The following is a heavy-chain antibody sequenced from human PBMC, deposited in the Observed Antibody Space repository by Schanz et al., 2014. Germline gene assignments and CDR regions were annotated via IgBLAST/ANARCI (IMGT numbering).Heavy chain of an antibody. V-gene: IGHV3-21*05. CDR2: IGNGGVTI. CDR3: ARGGPAYYFDD. CDR1: GFSFSTYW. Sequence: VQLVDSGGGLVKPGGSLRLSCAASGFSFSTYWMSWVRQAPGKGLEWVSYIGNGGVTISYADSLKGRFTISRDNAKNSLYLLMNSLRAEDTAVYYCARGGPAYYFDDWGQGTLVTVSS. J-gene: IGHJ4*02.